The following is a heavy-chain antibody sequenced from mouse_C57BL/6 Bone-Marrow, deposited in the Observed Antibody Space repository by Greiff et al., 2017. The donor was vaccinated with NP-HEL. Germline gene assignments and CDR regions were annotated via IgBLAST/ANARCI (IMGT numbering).Heavy chain of an antibody. CDR3: ARLGLRRLDAMDY. D-gene: IGHD1-2*01. CDR1: GYPFPDFY. Sequence: QVQLQQSGPELVKPGASVKISCKASGYPFPDFYINWVKPKPGPGLGWIGWIFPGSGSTYYNEKFKGKATLTVDKSSSTAYMLLSSLTSEDSAVYFCARLGLRRLDAMDYWGQGTSVTVSS. V-gene: IGHV1-75*01. CDR2: IFPGSGST. J-gene: IGHJ4*01.